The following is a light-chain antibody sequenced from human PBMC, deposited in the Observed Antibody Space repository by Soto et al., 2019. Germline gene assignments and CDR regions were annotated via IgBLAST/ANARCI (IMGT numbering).Light chain of an antibody. CDR1: QSISHF. J-gene: IGKJ1*01. CDR2: DAS. Sequence: DIQMAQSPSTLSASVGDRVTITCRASQSISHFLAWYQQKPGKVPKLLIYDASNLGSGVTSRFSGSGSGTDFTLTISGLQPDDFTTYYCQQYTSYSRAFGQGTKVDIK. V-gene: IGKV1-5*01. CDR3: QQYTSYSRA.